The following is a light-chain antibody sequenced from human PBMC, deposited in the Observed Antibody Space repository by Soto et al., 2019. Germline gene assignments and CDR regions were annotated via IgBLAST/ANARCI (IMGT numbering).Light chain of an antibody. CDR2: KVT. CDR1: SSDVGGNKY. J-gene: IGLJ1*01. Sequence: QSVLTQPASVSGCPGQSITISCTGTSSDVGGNKYVSWYQQYPGKVPKLLINKVTNRPSGVSYLFSGSKSGNTASLTISALLAEDEADYFCASSTSDSLYVFGTGTKVTVL. CDR3: ASSTSDSLYV. V-gene: IGLV2-14*01.